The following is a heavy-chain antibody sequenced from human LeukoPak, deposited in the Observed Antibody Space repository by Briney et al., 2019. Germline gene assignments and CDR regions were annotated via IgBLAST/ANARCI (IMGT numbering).Heavy chain of an antibody. J-gene: IGHJ6*02. CDR2: IYYSGST. D-gene: IGHD4-17*01. CDR3: ARDYGDFYGMDV. CDR1: GGSISSYY. V-gene: IGHV4-59*01. Sequence: PSETLSLTCTVSGGSISSYYWSWIRQPPGKGLEWIGYIYYSGSTNYNPSLKSRVTISVDTSKNQFSLKLSSVSAADTAVYYCARDYGDFYGMDVWGQGTTVTVSS.